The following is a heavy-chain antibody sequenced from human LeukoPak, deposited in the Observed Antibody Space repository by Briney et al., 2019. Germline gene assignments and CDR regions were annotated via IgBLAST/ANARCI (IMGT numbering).Heavy chain of an antibody. CDR2: IWYDGSYK. CDR3: AKDHHTGGFESDY. D-gene: IGHD5-18*01. Sequence: GGSLRLSCAASGFTFSGYAMRWVRQAPGKGLEWVAIIWYDGSYKYYADSVKGRFTISRDNSKNTVYLQMNSLISEDTAVYYCAKDHHTGGFESDYWGQGTLVTVSS. CDR1: GFTFSGYA. J-gene: IGHJ4*02. V-gene: IGHV3-33*06.